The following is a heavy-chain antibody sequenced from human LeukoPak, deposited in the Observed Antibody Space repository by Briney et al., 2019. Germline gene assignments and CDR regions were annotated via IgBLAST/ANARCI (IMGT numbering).Heavy chain of an antibody. Sequence: SETLSLTCTVSGGSISSYYLSWIRQTAGKGLEWIGRMYSSGSTYYNPSLKSRVTISVDTSKNQFSLKLSSVTAADTAVYYCARTSSSGLVGGYYFDYWGQGTLVTVSS. V-gene: IGHV4-4*07. J-gene: IGHJ4*02. CDR1: GGSISSYY. D-gene: IGHD6-19*01. CDR2: MYSSGST. CDR3: ARTSSSGLVGGYYFDY.